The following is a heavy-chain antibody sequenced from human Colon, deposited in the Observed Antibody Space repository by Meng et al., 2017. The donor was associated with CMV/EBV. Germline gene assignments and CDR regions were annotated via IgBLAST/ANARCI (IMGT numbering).Heavy chain of an antibody. CDR2: VKEDGTGQ. J-gene: IGHJ4*02. CDR3: ATTAGVARPFDY. D-gene: IGHD2-15*01. CDR1: GFSFTTFW. V-gene: IGHV3-7*01. Sequence: GGSLRLSCAASGFSFTTFWMTWVRQAPGKGLEWVANVKEDGTGQWYVDSVKGRFTVSKDNAKQSVYLQMDSLRTEDTALYYCATTAGVARPFDYWGQGTLVTVSS.